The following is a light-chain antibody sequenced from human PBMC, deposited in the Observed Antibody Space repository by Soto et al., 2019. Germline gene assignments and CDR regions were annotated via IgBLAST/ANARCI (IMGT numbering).Light chain of an antibody. CDR3: CSYAGSYTLV. CDR1: SSDVGGYNY. CDR2: DVS. V-gene: IGLV2-11*01. Sequence: QSVLTQPASVSGSPGQSITISCTGTSSDVGGYNYVSWYQQHPGKAPKVLIYDVSKRPSGVPDRVSGSKSGNTASLTISGLQAEDEADYYCCSYAGSYTLVFGGGTKLTVL. J-gene: IGLJ2*01.